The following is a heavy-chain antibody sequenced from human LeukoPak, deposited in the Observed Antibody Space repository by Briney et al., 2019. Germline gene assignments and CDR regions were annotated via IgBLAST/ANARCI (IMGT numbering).Heavy chain of an antibody. J-gene: IGHJ6*03. V-gene: IGHV3-33*01. D-gene: IGHD2-15*01. CDR2: IWYDGSNN. CDR1: GFTFSTYG. Sequence: GGSLRLSCAASGFTFSTYGMHWVRQAPGKGLEWVAVIWYDGSNNYYADSVKGRFTISRDNSKNTLYLQMNSLRAEDTAVYCCARCSGGTCFPRGYMDVWGKGTTVTVSS. CDR3: ARCSGGTCFPRGYMDV.